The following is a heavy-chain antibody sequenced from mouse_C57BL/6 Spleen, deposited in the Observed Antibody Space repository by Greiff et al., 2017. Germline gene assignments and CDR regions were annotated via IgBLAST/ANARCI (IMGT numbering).Heavy chain of an antibody. D-gene: IGHD2-3*01. CDR1: GYTFTSYW. Sequence: QVQLQQPGAELVKPGASVKLSCKASGYTFTSYWMQWVKQRPGQGLEWIGEIDPSDSYTNYNQKFKGKATLTVATSSSTAYMQLSSLTSEDSAVYYCARGGYDGCPWAVDYWGQGTSVTVSS. CDR3: ARGGYDGCPWAVDY. V-gene: IGHV1-50*01. CDR2: IDPSDSYT. J-gene: IGHJ4*01.